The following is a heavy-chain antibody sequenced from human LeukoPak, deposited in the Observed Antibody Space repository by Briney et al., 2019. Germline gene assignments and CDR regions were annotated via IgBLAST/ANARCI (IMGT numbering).Heavy chain of an antibody. Sequence: SETLSLTCTVSDGSITNYDWSWVRQPPGKGLEFLGHVHYSGTTNYNPSLRSRVTISIDTSKKHFFLKLKSVTAADTAVYYCARDRSKGRGDEVNWFDPWGQGTLVTVSS. J-gene: IGHJ5*02. CDR2: VHYSGTT. CDR1: DGSITNYD. V-gene: IGHV4-59*01. CDR3: ARDRSKGRGDEVNWFDP. D-gene: IGHD3-10*01.